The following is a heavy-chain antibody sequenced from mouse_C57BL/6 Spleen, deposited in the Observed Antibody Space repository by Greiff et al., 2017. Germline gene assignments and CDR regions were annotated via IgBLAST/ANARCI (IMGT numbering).Heavy chain of an antibody. Sequence: VHVKQSGAELVRPGASVKLSCTASGFNIKDYYMHWVKQRPEQGLEWIGRIDPEDGDTEYAPKFQGKATMTADTSSNTAYLQLSSLTSEDTAVYYCTLYYYGSSWFAYWGQGTLVTVSA. CDR1: GFNIKDYY. CDR2: IDPEDGDT. D-gene: IGHD1-1*01. CDR3: TLYYYGSSWFAY. J-gene: IGHJ3*01. V-gene: IGHV14-1*01.